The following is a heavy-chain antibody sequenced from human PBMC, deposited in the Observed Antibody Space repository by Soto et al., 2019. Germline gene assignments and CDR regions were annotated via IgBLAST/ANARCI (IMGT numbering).Heavy chain of an antibody. CDR2: IYYSGST. D-gene: IGHD3-10*02. J-gene: IGHJ4*02. CDR1: GGSISSGGYY. Sequence: SETLSLTCTVSGGSISSGGYYWSWIRQHPGKGLEWIGYIYYSGSTYYNQSLKSRVTISLDMSKNQFSLKLSFVTAADTAVYYCARLSSRTERYFDYWGQGTLVTVSS. V-gene: IGHV4-31*03. CDR3: ARLSSRTERYFDY.